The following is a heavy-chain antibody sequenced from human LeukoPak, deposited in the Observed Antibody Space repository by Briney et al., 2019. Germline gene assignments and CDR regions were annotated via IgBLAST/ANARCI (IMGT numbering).Heavy chain of an antibody. V-gene: IGHV4-34*01. J-gene: IGHJ4*02. D-gene: IGHD6-6*01. CDR1: GGSFSGYY. CDR2: INHSGST. Sequence: SETLSLTCAVYGGSFSGYYWSWIRQPPGKGLEWIGEINHSGSTNYNPSLKSRVTISVDTSKNQFSLKLSSVTAADTAVYYRARSEGIAARFRYWGQGTLVTVSS. CDR3: ARSEGIAARFRY.